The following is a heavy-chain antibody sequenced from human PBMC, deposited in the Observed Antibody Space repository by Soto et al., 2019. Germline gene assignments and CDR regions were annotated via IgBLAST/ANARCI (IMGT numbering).Heavy chain of an antibody. CDR2: ISTNGKM. CDR1: GGSLSKYY. CDR3: ARVNYDFWSLYPEVFDY. Sequence: QVQLQESGPGLVKPSETLSLTCSVSGGSLSKYYWSWIRQPAGKGLERIGRISTNGKMDSTPSLKSRLTMSADTSKNQLALTLTSVTAADTAVYYCARVNYDFWSLYPEVFDYWGRGTPVTVSS. V-gene: IGHV4-4*07. J-gene: IGHJ4*02. D-gene: IGHD3-3*01.